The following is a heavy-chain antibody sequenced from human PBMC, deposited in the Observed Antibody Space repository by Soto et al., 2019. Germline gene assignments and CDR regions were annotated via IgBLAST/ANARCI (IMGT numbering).Heavy chain of an antibody. CDR3: TTVKVNMIVVAPHH. CDR2: ISSSSSYI. J-gene: IGHJ5*02. D-gene: IGHD3-22*01. Sequence: LRLSCAASGFTFSSYSMNWVRQAPGKGLEWVSSISSSSSYIYYADSVKGRFTISRDNAKNSLYLQMSSLETEDTAVYYCTTVKVNMIVVAPHHWGQGTLVTVSS. CDR1: GFTFSSYS. V-gene: IGHV3-21*03.